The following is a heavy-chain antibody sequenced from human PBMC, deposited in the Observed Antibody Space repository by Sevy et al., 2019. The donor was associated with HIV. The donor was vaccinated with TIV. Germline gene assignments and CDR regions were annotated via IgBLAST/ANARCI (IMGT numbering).Heavy chain of an antibody. CDR1: GYTFTSYD. CDR3: ARGPYYYDSSGYYATLAFDI. J-gene: IGHJ3*02. Sequence: ASVKVSCKASGYTFTSYDINWVRQATGQGLEWMGWMNPNSGNTGYAQKFQVRVTMTRNTSISTAYMELSSLRSEDTAVYYCARGPYYYDSSGYYATLAFDIWGQGTMVTVSS. D-gene: IGHD3-22*01. V-gene: IGHV1-8*01. CDR2: MNPNSGNT.